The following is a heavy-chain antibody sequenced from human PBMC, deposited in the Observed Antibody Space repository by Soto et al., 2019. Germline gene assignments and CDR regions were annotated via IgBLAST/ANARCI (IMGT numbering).Heavy chain of an antibody. D-gene: IGHD3-10*01. Sequence: EVHMVETGGGLIQPGGSLRLSCADSGFTVSSNYMSWVRQAPGKGLEWVSVIYSGGSTYYADSVKGRFTISRDNSKNTLDLQMNSRRVEDTAVYYCARGAPYGSGSYYKDWGQGTLVTVSS. CDR3: ARGAPYGSGSYYKD. J-gene: IGHJ1*01. CDR2: IYSGGST. V-gene: IGHV3-53*02. CDR1: GFTVSSNY.